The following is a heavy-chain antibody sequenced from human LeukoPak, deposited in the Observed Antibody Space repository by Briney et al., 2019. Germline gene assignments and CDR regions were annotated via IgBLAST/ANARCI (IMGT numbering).Heavy chain of an antibody. J-gene: IGHJ4*02. CDR2: ISSSGSTI. Sequence: GGSLRLSCAASGFTFSSYETNWVRQAPGKGLEWVSYISSSGSTIYYADSVKGRFTISRDNAKNSLYLQMNSLRAEDTAVYYCARIAVALFDYWGQGTLVTVSS. CDR1: GFTFSSYE. V-gene: IGHV3-48*03. D-gene: IGHD6-19*01. CDR3: ARIAVALFDY.